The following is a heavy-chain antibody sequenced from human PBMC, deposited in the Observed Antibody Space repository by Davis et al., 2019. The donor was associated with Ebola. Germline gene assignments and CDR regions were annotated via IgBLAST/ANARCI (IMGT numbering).Heavy chain of an antibody. CDR1: GGSISSYY. CDR3: ARLWGGYPNFDY. Sequence: SETLSLTCTVSGGSISSYYWSWIRQPPGKGLEWIGYIYYSGSTNYNPSLKSRVTISVDTSKNQFSLKLSSVTAADTAVYYCARLWGGYPNFDYWGQGTLVTVSS. V-gene: IGHV4-59*01. D-gene: IGHD5-12*01. J-gene: IGHJ4*02. CDR2: IYYSGST.